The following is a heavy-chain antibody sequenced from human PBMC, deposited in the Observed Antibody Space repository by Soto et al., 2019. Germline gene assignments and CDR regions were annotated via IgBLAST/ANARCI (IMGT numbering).Heavy chain of an antibody. D-gene: IGHD2-2*02. CDR3: ARAVRDIVVVPAAIRVYNWFDP. J-gene: IGHJ5*02. V-gene: IGHV4-59*01. Sequence: PSETLSLTCTVSGGSIIRYYWSWIRQPPGKGLEWIGYIYYSGSTNYNPSLKSRVTISVDTSKNQFSLKLSSVTAADTAVYYCARAVRDIVVVPAAIRVYNWFDPWGQGTLVTVSS. CDR1: GGSIIRYY. CDR2: IYYSGST.